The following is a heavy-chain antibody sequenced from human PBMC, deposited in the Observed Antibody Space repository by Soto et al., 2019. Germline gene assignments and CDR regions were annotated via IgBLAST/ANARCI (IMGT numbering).Heavy chain of an antibody. CDR2: IDSSGEN. Sequence: QVTLKESGPVLVKPTETLTLRCTVSGLSITDSEMGVSWIRQPPGQPLEWLPHIDSSGENSYRTFLKSRHAISKDTSKSQIALTLTNMDPADTATYSCARRHLAVAVSPWFDPWGQGIPVTVSS. J-gene: IGHJ5*02. D-gene: IGHD6-19*01. V-gene: IGHV2-26*01. CDR1: GLSITDSEMG. CDR3: ARRHLAVAVSPWFDP.